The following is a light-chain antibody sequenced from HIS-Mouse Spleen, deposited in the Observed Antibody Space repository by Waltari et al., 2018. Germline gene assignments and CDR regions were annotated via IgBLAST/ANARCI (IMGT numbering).Light chain of an antibody. CDR1: SSDVGGYNY. Sequence: QSALTQPASVSGSPGQSITISCTGTSSDVGGYNYVSWYQQHPGKAPKLMIYVVSNRRSGCSNRCSGSKAGNTASLTISGLQAEDEADYYCSSYTSSSTYVFGTGTKVTVL. CDR3: SSYTSSSTYV. V-gene: IGLV2-14*03. CDR2: VVS. J-gene: IGLJ1*01.